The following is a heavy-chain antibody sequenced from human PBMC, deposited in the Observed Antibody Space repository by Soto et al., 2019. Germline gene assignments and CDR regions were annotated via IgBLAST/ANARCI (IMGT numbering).Heavy chain of an antibody. Sequence: EASVKVSCKASGYTFTSYDINWVRQATGQGLEWMGWMNPNSGNTGYAQKFQGRVTMTRNTSISTAYMELSSLRSEDTAVYYCARVGTLWRFTRSGNWFDPWGQGTLATVS. D-gene: IGHD6-25*01. CDR2: MNPNSGNT. CDR1: GYTFTSYD. J-gene: IGHJ5*02. V-gene: IGHV1-8*01. CDR3: ARVGTLWRFTRSGNWFDP.